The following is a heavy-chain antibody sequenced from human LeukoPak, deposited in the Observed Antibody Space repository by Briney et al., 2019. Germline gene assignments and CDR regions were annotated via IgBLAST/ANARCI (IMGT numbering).Heavy chain of an antibody. D-gene: IGHD3-9*01. CDR1: GFTFSSYS. J-gene: IGHJ5*02. CDR2: ISSSGSTI. V-gene: IGHV3-48*04. CDR3: ARVKSYDILTGYYEVGWFDP. Sequence: PGGSLRLSCAASGFTFSSYSMSWIRQAPGKGLEWVSYISSSGSTIYYADSVKGRFTISRDNAKNSLYLQMNSLRAEDTAVYYCARVKSYDILTGYYEVGWFDPWGQGTLVTVSS.